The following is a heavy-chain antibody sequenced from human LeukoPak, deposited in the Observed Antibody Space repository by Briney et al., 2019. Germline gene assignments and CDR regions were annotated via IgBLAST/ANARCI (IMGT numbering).Heavy chain of an antibody. CDR2: IYYRGST. V-gene: IGHV4-59*01. CDR1: GGSISSYY. Sequence: PSETLSLTCKVSGGSISSYYWSWIRQPPGKGLEWIGYIYYRGSTNYISSLKSRVTVSLDTSKSQFSLKLSSVTAADTAVYYCARLGGSSQFDYWGQGILVTVSS. J-gene: IGHJ4*02. D-gene: IGHD1-26*01. CDR3: ARLGGSSQFDY.